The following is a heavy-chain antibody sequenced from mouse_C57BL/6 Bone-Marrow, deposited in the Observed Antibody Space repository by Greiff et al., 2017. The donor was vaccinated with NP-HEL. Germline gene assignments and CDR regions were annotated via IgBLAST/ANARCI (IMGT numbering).Heavy chain of an antibody. J-gene: IGHJ3*01. CDR1: GYTFTSYG. V-gene: IGHV1-81*01. CDR2: IHPRSGNT. CDR3: ARGDYSPWFAY. Sequence: VQLQQSGAELVRPGASVKLSCKASGYTFTSYGISWVKQRPGQGLEWIGVIHPRSGNTYYNEKFKGKATLTADKSSSTAYMELSSLTSEDSAVYFCARGDYSPWFAYWGQGTLVTVSA. D-gene: IGHD2-12*01.